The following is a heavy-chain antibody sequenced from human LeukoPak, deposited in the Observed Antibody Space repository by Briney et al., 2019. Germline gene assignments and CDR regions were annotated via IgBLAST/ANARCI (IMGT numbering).Heavy chain of an antibody. D-gene: IGHD2-2*01. Sequence: PGGSLRLSCAASGFTFSSYAMSWVRQAPGKGLEWVSAISGSGGSTYYADSVKGRFTISRDNSKNTLYLQMNSLRAEGTAVYYCAKDGTKRQLGYCSSTSCLNGHFDYWGQGTLVTVSS. CDR2: ISGSGGST. J-gene: IGHJ4*02. V-gene: IGHV3-23*01. CDR3: AKDGTKRQLGYCSSTSCLNGHFDY. CDR1: GFTFSSYA.